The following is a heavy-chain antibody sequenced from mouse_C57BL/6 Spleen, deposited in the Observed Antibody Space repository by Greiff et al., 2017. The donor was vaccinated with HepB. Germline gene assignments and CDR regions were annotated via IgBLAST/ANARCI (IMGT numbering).Heavy chain of an antibody. Sequence: VQLQQSGAELVKPGASVKVSCKASGYTFTSYWMHWVKQRPGQGLEWIGRIHPSDSDTNYNQKFKGKATLTVDKSSSTAYMQLSSLTSEDSAVYYCAMPYGNYFFAYWGQGTLVTVSA. V-gene: IGHV1-74*01. CDR2: IHPSDSDT. J-gene: IGHJ3*01. D-gene: IGHD2-1*01. CDR3: AMPYGNYFFAY. CDR1: GYTFTSYW.